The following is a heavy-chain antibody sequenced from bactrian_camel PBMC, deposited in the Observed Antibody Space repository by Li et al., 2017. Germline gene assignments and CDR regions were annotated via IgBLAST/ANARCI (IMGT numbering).Heavy chain of an antibody. J-gene: IGHJ7*01. V-gene: IGHV3S40*01. CDR2: LPSGHGST. D-gene: IGHD5*01. CDR1: GLTFSSFD. Sequence: VQLVESGGGLVQPGGSLRLSCAASGLTFSSFDMAWVRQAPGKGLEWVSVLPSGHGSTYYADSVKGRFTISRDNAKNTLYLQLNSLTREDSAMYYCTRETQWVGYHEFAEYWGHRAWQHGLLGQRNPGHRL.